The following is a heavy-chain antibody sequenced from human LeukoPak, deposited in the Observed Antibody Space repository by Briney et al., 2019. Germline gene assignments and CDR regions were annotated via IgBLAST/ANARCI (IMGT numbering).Heavy chain of an antibody. Sequence: ASVTVSCKASGYTFTGYYMHCVRQAPGQGLEWMGWINPNSGGTNYAQKFQGRVTMTRDTSISTAYMELSRLRSDDTAVYYCARSGVVPAAMGAFDIWGQGTMVIVSS. D-gene: IGHD2-2*01. V-gene: IGHV1-2*02. CDR3: ARSGVVPAAMGAFDI. CDR1: GYTFTGYY. CDR2: INPNSGGT. J-gene: IGHJ3*02.